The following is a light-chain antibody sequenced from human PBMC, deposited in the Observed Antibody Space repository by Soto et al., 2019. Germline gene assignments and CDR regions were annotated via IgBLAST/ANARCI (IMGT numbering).Light chain of an antibody. CDR3: QQYGDSRT. V-gene: IGKV3-20*01. CDR2: GAS. Sequence: EIVLTQSPGTLSLSPGERASLSCRASQSVNNNYLAWYQQKPGQAPMLLIYGASTRPTGIPDRFSGSGSGTDFTLTIARLEPEDFAVYFCQQYGDSRTFGQGTKVDIK. CDR1: QSVNNNY. J-gene: IGKJ1*01.